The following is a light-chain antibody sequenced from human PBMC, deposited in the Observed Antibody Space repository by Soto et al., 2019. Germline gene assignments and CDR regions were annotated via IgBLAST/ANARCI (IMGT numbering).Light chain of an antibody. Sequence: QSVLTQPPSASGTPGQRVTISCSGSSSNIGSNYVYWYQQLPGTAPKLLIYRNNQRPSGVPDRFSGSKSGTSASLAISGLLSEDEADYYCAAWDDSLSAYYVFGTGTKSPS. CDR1: SSNIGSNY. CDR2: RNN. CDR3: AAWDDSLSAYYV. J-gene: IGLJ1*01. V-gene: IGLV1-47*01.